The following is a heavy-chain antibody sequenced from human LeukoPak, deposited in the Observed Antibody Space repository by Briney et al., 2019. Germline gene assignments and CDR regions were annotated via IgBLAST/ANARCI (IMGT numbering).Heavy chain of an antibody. J-gene: IGHJ4*02. CDR2: ISNSGDST. CDR1: GFTFSNYA. CDR3: ASTGYGVRDY. D-gene: IGHD4-17*01. Sequence: PGGSLRLSCAASGFTFSNYAINWVRQAPGKGLEWVSAISNSGDSTFYADSVKGRLTISRDNSRSTLYLQMNSLRAEDTAVYYCASTGYGVRDYWGQGTLVTVSS. V-gene: IGHV3-23*01.